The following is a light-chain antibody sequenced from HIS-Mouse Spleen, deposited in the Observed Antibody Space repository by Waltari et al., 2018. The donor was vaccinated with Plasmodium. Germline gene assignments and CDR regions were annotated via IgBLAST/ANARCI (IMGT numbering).Light chain of an antibody. V-gene: IGLV3-19*01. J-gene: IGLJ1*01. CDR1: RLRSYY. CDR2: GKN. Sequence: SSELTQDPAVSVALGQTVRITCQGDRLRSYYAIWYQQKPGQAPVLVIYGKNNRPSGIPDRFSGSSSGNTASLTITGAQAEDEADYYCNSRDSSGNHHYVFGTGTKVTVL. CDR3: NSRDSSGNHHYV.